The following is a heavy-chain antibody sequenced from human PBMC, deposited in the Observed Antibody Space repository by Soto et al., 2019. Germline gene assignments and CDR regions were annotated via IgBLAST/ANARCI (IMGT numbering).Heavy chain of an antibody. V-gene: IGHV4-39*02. Sequence: SETLSLTCTVAGGSVFSSSSLWVWIRQSPGKGLEWLGQIFYTGTTYYNPSLGCRITMSVDSSNGLFSLRLSAVPAADTALYYCARLGGRTAFSGPRYKLQQWCRGILVTVSS. CDR3: ARLGGRTAFSGPRYKLQQ. J-gene: IGHJ4*02. CDR2: IFYTGTT. D-gene: IGHD1-1*01. CDR1: GGSVFSSSSL.